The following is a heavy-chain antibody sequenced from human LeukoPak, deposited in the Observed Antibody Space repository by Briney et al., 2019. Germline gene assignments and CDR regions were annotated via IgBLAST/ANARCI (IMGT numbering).Heavy chain of an antibody. V-gene: IGHV3-74*01. D-gene: IGHD3-10*01. CDR2: INIDERIT. CDR3: FREGGD. J-gene: IGHJ4*02. CDR1: GFTFSSYT. Sequence: GGSLRLSCAASGFTFSSYTMSWVRQAPGKGLVWVSYINIDERITGYADSVKGRFTISRDNAKNTLYLQMNSLRAEDTAIYYCFREGGDWGQGTLVTVSS.